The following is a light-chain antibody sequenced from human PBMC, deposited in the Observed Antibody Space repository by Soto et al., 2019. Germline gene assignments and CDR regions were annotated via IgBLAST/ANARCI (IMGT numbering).Light chain of an antibody. J-gene: IGKJ1*01. CDR1: QSITSW. CDR2: KAS. Sequence: DIQMTQSPSILSASVGDRVTITCRASQSITSWLAWYQQKPGKAPKLLIYKASTVESGVPSSLSGGGSGTEFTLTISSLQPDDFATYDCQRYNGYSWTFGQGTKVEIK. CDR3: QRYNGYSWT. V-gene: IGKV1-5*03.